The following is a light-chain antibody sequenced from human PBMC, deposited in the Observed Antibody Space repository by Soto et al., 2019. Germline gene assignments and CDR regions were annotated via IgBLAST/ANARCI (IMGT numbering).Light chain of an antibody. V-gene: IGKV1-5*01. CDR3: QQYNDYPLT. CDR2: GAS. J-gene: IGKJ4*01. Sequence: DVQMTQSPSTLSASVGDRVTITCRASQSISSWLAWYQQKPGKAPKLLIFGASSLESGVPSRFSGSGSGTEFTLTISSLQPDDFATYHCQQYNDYPLTFGGGNKVEVK. CDR1: QSISSW.